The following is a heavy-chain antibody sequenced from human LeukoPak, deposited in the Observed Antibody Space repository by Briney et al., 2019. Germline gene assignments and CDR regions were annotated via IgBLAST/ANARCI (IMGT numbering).Heavy chain of an antibody. CDR2: IYSGGTT. D-gene: IGHD2-15*01. CDR3: ARHSRNCSGGYCYLYY. V-gene: IGHV4-39*01. CDR1: GGSISSDSYY. J-gene: IGHJ4*02. Sequence: PSETLSLTCAVSGGSISSDSYYWGWNRQPPGKGLEWIGSIYSGGTTYYNPSLKSRVTISVDTSKNQFSLKLTSVTAADAAAYYCARHSRNCSGGYCYLYYWGQGTLVTVSS.